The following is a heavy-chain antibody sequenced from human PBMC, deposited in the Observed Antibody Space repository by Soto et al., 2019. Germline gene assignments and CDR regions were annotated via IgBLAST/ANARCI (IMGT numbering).Heavy chain of an antibody. D-gene: IGHD6-6*01. J-gene: IGHJ4*02. CDR1: GFTFSSYA. CDR3: AKQISLGSSFPSFDY. V-gene: IGHV3-23*01. CDR2: ISGSGGST. Sequence: GGSLRLSCAASGFTFSSYAMSWVRQAPGKGLEWVSAISGSGGSTYYADSVKGRFTISRDNSKNTLYLQMNSLRAEDTAVYYCAKQISLGSSFPSFDYWGQGTLVTVSS.